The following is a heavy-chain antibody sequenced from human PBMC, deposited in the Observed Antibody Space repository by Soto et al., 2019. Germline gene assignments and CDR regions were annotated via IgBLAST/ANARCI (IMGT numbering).Heavy chain of an antibody. CDR3: VKDFRPDSGYDLDF. Sequence: VQLLESGGGSVQPGGSLRLSCAASGFTFSTYSMNWVRQAPGKGLEWVAVIWGDASHEYYADSVKGRFTISRDNSRDKVYLQMNSVRAEDTALYYCVKDFRPDSGYDLDFWGQGTLVTVSS. V-gene: IGHV3-33*03. CDR2: IWGDASHE. D-gene: IGHD5-12*01. CDR1: GFTFSTYS. J-gene: IGHJ4*02.